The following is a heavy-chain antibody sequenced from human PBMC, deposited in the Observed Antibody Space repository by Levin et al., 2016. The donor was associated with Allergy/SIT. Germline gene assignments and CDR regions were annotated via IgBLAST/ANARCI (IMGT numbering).Heavy chain of an antibody. D-gene: IGHD3-10*01. V-gene: IGHV3-53*01. Sequence: GESLKISCAASGFTVSSNYMSWVRQAPGKGLEWVSVIYSGGSTYYADSVKGRFTISRDNSKNTLYLQMNSLRAEDTAVYYCARGGYGSGSYYIPTGHAFDIWGQGTMVTVSS. J-gene: IGHJ3*02. CDR2: IYSGGST. CDR3: ARGGYGSGSYYIPTGHAFDI. CDR1: GFTVSSNY.